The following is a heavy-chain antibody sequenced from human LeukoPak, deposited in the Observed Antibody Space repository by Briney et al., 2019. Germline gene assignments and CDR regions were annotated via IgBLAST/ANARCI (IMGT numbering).Heavy chain of an antibody. CDR2: ISSSGSTI. CDR1: GFTFSSYE. J-gene: IGHJ6*03. CDR3: AELGITMIGGV. D-gene: IGHD3-10*02. Sequence: GGSLTLSCTASGFTFSSYEINWVRHAPRTGLELVSYISSSGSTIYYTDSVKGLFTISRDNAKNSLYLQMSSLRAEDTAVYYCAELGITMIGGVWGKGTTVSIS. V-gene: IGHV3-48*03.